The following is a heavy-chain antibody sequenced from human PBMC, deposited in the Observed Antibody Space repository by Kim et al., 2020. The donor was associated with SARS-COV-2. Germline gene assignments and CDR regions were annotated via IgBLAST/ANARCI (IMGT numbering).Heavy chain of an antibody. CDR1: GFTFSRNA. Sequence: GGSLRLSCAASGFTFSRNAMHWVRQAPGKGLEWVAIISFDGINKFYTDSVKGRFTISRDTSKNTLYLQMSSLRGEDTAVYYCAGDPSLQLRWYCEIWGRG. J-gene: IGHJ2*01. V-gene: IGHV3-30-3*01. D-gene: IGHD1-7*01. CDR3: AGDPSLQLRWYCEI. CDR2: ISFDGINK.